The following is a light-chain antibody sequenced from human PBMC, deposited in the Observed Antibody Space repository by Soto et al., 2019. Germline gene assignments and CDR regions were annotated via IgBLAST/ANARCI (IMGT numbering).Light chain of an antibody. CDR1: QSVRSNY. Sequence: EIVLTQSPGTLSLSRGERATLSCRASQSVRSNYLAWYQQKPGQAPRLLIYGASSRATGIPDRFSGSGSGTDFTLKISRVEAEDVGVYYCMQGTHWPPITFGQGTRLEIK. J-gene: IGKJ5*01. V-gene: IGKV3D-20*02. CDR2: GAS. CDR3: MQGTHWPPIT.